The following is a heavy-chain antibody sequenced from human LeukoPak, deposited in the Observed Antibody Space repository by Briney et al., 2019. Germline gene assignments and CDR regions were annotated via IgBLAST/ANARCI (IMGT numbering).Heavy chain of an antibody. CDR3: ARGAAGILPYYYYYMDV. D-gene: IGHD6-13*01. J-gene: IGHJ6*03. CDR1: GYTFTSYD. CDR2: MNPNSGNT. Sequence: ASVKVSCKASGYTFTSYDINWVRQATGQGLERMGWMNPNSGNTGYAQKFQGRVTITRNTSISTAYMELSSLRSEDTAVYYCARGAAGILPYYYYYMDVWGKGTTVTVSS. V-gene: IGHV1-8*03.